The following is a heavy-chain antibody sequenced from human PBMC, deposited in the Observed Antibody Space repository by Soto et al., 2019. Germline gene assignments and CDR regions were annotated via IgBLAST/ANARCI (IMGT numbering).Heavy chain of an antibody. CDR3: ASGEVQDGYTFFDY. CDR2: IYYSAST. CDR1: GASISDYY. J-gene: IGHJ4*02. V-gene: IGHV4-59*01. D-gene: IGHD5-12*01. Sequence: KTSETLSLTCTVSGASISDYYCTWMRQPPGKGLEWIGYIYYSASTNYNPSLKSRVTISVDTSKNQFSLKLSSVTAADTAVYYCASGEVQDGYTFFDYWGQGALVTVSS.